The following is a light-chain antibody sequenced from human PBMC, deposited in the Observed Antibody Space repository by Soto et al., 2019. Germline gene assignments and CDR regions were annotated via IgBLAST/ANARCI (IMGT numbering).Light chain of an antibody. V-gene: IGLV1-40*01. CDR1: SSNIGAGYN. CDR3: QSFDSTLSGGV. CDR2: GNT. Sequence: ALTHPPSLSGAPGQRVTISCTGSSSNIGAGYNVHWYQQLPGTAPKLLIYGNTNRPSGVPDRFSASKSDTSASLAITGLQSEDEAFYYCQSFDSTLSGGVFGTGTKVTVL. J-gene: IGLJ1*01.